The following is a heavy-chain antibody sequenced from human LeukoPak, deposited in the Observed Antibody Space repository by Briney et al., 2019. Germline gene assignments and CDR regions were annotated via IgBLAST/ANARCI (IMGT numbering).Heavy chain of an antibody. D-gene: IGHD1/OR15-1a*01. Sequence: TVXLTCTFSGFSLHTEXGAVGWXXXXXXXXXXXXSLIYWDDTKVYSPSLISRRTITKDTSKSHVFLTMTNMDPVDTATYYCGHFQQHGTYRFDYWGQGTLVTVSS. CDR1: GFSLHTEXGA. CDR3: GHFQQHGTYRFDY. CDR2: IYWDDTK. V-gene: IGHV2-5*02. J-gene: IGHJ4*02.